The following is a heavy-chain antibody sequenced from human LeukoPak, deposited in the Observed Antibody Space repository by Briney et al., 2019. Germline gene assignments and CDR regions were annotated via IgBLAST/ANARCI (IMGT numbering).Heavy chain of an antibody. V-gene: IGHV3-23*01. CDR2: ISGNGDNT. Sequence: GGSLRLSCSVSGFTFISYSMTWVRQAPGKGLEWLSSISGNGDNTYYADSVKGRFTISRDNSKDTLYLQMNSLRVDDTAVYYCAGQWLRLGPIDYWGQGTLVSVSS. CDR3: AGQWLRLGPIDY. D-gene: IGHD5-12*01. J-gene: IGHJ4*02. CDR1: GFTFISYS.